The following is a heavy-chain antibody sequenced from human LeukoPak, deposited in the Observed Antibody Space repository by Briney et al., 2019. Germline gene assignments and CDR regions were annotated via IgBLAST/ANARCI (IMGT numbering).Heavy chain of an antibody. CDR1: GYSFASYG. J-gene: IGHJ4*02. Sequence: ASVKVSCKASGYSFASYGITWVRQAPGQGLEWMGWINPNSGGTNYAQKFQGRVTMTRDTSISTAYMELSRLRSDDTAVYYCARATPRIMITFGGVIAFDYWGQGTLVTVSS. CDR3: ARATPRIMITFGGVIAFDY. V-gene: IGHV1-2*02. D-gene: IGHD3-16*02. CDR2: INPNSGGT.